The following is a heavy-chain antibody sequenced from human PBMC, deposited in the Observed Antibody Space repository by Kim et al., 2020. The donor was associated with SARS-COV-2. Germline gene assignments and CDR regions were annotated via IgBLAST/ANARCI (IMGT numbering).Heavy chain of an antibody. CDR3: ALPGTYDSSVIDY. V-gene: IGHV2-5*01. Sequence: YRPSLKSRLTITKDTSKNQVVLTMTNMDPVDTATYYCALPGTYDSSVIDYWGQGTLVTVSS. D-gene: IGHD3-22*01. J-gene: IGHJ4*02.